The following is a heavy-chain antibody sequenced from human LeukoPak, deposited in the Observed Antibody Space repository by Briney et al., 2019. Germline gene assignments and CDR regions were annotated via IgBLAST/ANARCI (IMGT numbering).Heavy chain of an antibody. Sequence: SENLSLTCTVSGGSISSYYWSWIRQPPGKGLEWIGYIYYSGSTNYNPSLKSRVTISVDTSKNQFSLKLSSVTAADTAVYYCARGGSSGYYNLYYFDYWGQGTLVTVSS. CDR2: IYYSGST. CDR1: GGSISSYY. V-gene: IGHV4-59*01. CDR3: ARGGSSGYYNLYYFDY. J-gene: IGHJ4*02. D-gene: IGHD3-22*01.